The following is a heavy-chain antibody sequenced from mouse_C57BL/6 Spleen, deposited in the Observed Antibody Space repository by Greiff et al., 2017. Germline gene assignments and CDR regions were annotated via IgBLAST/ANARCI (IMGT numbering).Heavy chain of an antibody. Sequence: QVQLQQSGAELARPGASVKLSCKASGYTFTSYGISWVKQRTGQGLEWIGEIYPRSGNTYYNEKFKGKATLTADKSSSTAYMELRSLTSEDSAVYFCASLYDYGLAYWGQGTLVTVSA. D-gene: IGHD2-4*01. CDR3: ASLYDYGLAY. V-gene: IGHV1-81*01. CDR2: IYPRSGNT. CDR1: GYTFTSYG. J-gene: IGHJ3*01.